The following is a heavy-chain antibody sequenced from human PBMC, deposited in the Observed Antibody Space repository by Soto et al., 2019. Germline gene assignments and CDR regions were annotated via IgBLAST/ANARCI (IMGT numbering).Heavy chain of an antibody. CDR2: ISYDGSNK. V-gene: IGHV3-30-3*01. CDR3: ARDEDYYDSSGYYFDY. D-gene: IGHD3-22*01. Sequence: GGSLRLSCAASGFTFSRYAIHWVRQAPGKGLDWVAVISYDGSNKYYADSVKGRFTISRDNSKNTLYLQMNSLRVEDTAVYYCARDEDYYDSSGYYFDYWGQGTMVPVSS. J-gene: IGHJ4*02. CDR1: GFTFSRYA.